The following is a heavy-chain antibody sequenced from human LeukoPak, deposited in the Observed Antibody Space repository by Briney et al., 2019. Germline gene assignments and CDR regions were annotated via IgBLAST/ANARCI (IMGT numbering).Heavy chain of an antibody. V-gene: IGHV1-2*02. CDR1: GYTFTGYY. D-gene: IGHD6-19*01. Sequence: ASVKVSCKASGYTFTGYYMHWVRQAPGQGLEWMGWINPDSGGTNYAQKFQGRVTMTRDTSISTAYMELSRLRSDDTAVYYCARFPKCIAVAGYDYWGQGTLVTVSS. CDR3: ARFPKCIAVAGYDY. CDR2: INPDSGGT. J-gene: IGHJ4*02.